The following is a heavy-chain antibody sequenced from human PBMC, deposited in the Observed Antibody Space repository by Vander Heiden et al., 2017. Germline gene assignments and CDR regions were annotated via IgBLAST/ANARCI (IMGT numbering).Heavy chain of an antibody. J-gene: IGHJ3*02. CDR3: ARAARMGRGVITDAFDI. CDR1: GGSISSYY. Sequence: QVQLQESGPGLVKPSETLSLTCTVSGGSISSYYWSWIRQPPGKGLEWIGYIYYSGRTNYNPSLKRRVTISVDTSKNQFSLKLSSVTAADTAVYYCARAARMGRGVITDAFDIWGQVTMVTVYS. CDR2: IYYSGRT. D-gene: IGHD3-10*01. V-gene: IGHV4-59*01.